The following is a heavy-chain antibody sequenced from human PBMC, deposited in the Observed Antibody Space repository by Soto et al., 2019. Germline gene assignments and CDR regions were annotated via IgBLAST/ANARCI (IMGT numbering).Heavy chain of an antibody. D-gene: IGHD5-12*01. CDR3: ARGLPNFSSFDS. Sequence: EVQLVESGGGLVQPGESLRLSCAASGFTFSSYWMHWIRQAPGKGLVWVSRVSSDGSSTVYANSVKGRLTISRDNAKNTLYPQMNSPSDEDTAVYYCARGLPNFSSFDSWGQGTLVTVSS. CDR2: VSSDGSST. J-gene: IGHJ4*02. V-gene: IGHV3-74*01. CDR1: GFTFSSYW.